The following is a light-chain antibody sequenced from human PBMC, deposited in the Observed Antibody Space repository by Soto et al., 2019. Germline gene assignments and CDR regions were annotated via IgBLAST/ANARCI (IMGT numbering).Light chain of an antibody. Sequence: DIQMTQSPSSLSASVGDRVALTCRASQSIRSYLNWYQQKPGKAPKLLIYAASSLQSGVPARFSGSGSGTDVTLTISSLQPEDAATYYCQQLSGYPITFGQGTRLEI. J-gene: IGKJ5*01. V-gene: IGKV1-39*01. CDR3: QQLSGYPIT. CDR1: QSIRSY. CDR2: AAS.